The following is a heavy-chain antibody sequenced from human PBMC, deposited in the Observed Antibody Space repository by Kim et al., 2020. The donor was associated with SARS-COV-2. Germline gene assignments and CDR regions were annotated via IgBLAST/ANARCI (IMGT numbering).Heavy chain of an antibody. CDR2: IIPILGIA. V-gene: IGHV1-69*04. CDR3: ARDGDYYDSSLDY. CDR1: GGTFSSYD. J-gene: IGHJ4*02. Sequence: SVKVSCKASGGTFSSYDISWVRQAPGQGLEWMGRIIPILGIANYAQKFQGRVTITADKSTSTAYMELSSLRSEDTAVYYCARDGDYYDSSLDYWGQGTL. D-gene: IGHD3-22*01.